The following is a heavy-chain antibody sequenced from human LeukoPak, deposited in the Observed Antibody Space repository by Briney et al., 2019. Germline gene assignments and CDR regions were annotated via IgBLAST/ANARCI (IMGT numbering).Heavy chain of an antibody. V-gene: IGHV3-43*01. CDR1: GFTFDDYT. J-gene: IGHJ6*03. CDR2: MTWDAGTT. CDR3: AKGGQTAARDMDV. D-gene: IGHD2-2*01. Sequence: PGGSLRLSCAASGFTFDDYTMHCVRQPPGKGLEWVSLMTWDAGTTYYADSVKVRCTISRDNSKNSLYLQMNSLRSEDTALYYCAKGGQTAARDMDVWGKGTTVTVSS.